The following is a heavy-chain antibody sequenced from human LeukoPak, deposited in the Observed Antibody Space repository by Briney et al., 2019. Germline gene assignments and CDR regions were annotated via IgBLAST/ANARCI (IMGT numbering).Heavy chain of an antibody. V-gene: IGHV4-61*02. D-gene: IGHD2-21*02. Sequence: SQTLSLTGTVSGGSISSGSYYWSWIRQPAGKGLEWIGRIYTSGSTNYNPSLKSRVTISVDTSKNQFSLKLSSVTAADTAVYYCARQQSDTSLFDPWGQGTLVTVSS. CDR1: GGSISSGSYY. CDR3: ARQQSDTSLFDP. CDR2: IYTSGST. J-gene: IGHJ5*02.